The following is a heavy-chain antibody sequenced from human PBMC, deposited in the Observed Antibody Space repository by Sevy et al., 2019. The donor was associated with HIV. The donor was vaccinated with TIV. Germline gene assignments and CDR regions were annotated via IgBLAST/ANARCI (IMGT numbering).Heavy chain of an antibody. D-gene: IGHD6-19*01. CDR1: GYKVDMYG. CDR2: ISTYNGNT. V-gene: IGHV1-18*04. J-gene: IGHJ4*01. CDR3: ARATGMAVAGTGRYFDF. Sequence: ASVKVSCKISGYKVDMYGIAWVRQAPGQGLEWMGWISTYNGNTNYAQNFQGRVTMTTDTSTSVVYMELGGLRPDDTAVYHCARATGMAVAGTGRYFDFWGQGTLVTVSS.